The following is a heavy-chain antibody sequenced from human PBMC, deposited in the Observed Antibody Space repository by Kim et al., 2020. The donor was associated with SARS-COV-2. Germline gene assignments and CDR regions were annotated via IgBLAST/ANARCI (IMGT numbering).Heavy chain of an antibody. D-gene: IGHD3-10*01. J-gene: IGHJ4*02. CDR3: AKNTKSWSYYSAPLYYFDY. V-gene: IGHV3-33*06. Sequence: GRFTIYRDNSKNTLYLQMNSLRAEDTAVYYCAKNTKSWSYYSAPLYYFDYWGQGTLVTVSS.